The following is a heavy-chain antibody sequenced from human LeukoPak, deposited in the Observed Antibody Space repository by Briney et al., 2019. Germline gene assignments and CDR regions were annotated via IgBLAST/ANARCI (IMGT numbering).Heavy chain of an antibody. CDR3: ARDMGLLRSDY. CDR1: GFSLSNARMG. V-gene: IGHV2-26*01. J-gene: IGHJ4*02. Sequence: SGPTLVNPTETLTLTCTVSGFSLSNARMGVSWIRQPPGKALEWLAHIFSNDEKSYSTSLKSRLTISKDTSKSQVVLTMTNMDPVDIATYYCARDMGLLRSDYWGQGTLVTVSS. CDR2: IFSNDEK. D-gene: IGHD2-15*01.